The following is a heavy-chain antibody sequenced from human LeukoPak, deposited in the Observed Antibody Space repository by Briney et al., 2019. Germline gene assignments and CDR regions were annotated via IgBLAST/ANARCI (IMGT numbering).Heavy chain of an antibody. CDR2: INNDGSSA. CDR3: ARDDSRGFAY. D-gene: IGHD2-21*01. V-gene: IGHV3-74*01. J-gene: IGHJ4*02. CDR1: GFTFSSYW. Sequence: GGSLRLSCAASGFTFSSYWMHWVRQAPGKGLVWVSRINNDGSSASYADSVKGRFTISRDNAKNTLYLQINSLRAEDTAVYYCARDDSRGFAYWGQGTLVTVSS.